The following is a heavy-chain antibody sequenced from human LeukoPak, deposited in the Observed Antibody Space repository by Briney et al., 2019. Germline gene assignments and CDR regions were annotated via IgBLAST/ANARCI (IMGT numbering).Heavy chain of an antibody. CDR3: AKDISGGNSETYIDY. V-gene: IGHV3-64*01. J-gene: IGHJ4*02. CDR1: GFTFSSYA. D-gene: IGHD4-23*01. CDR2: ISSNGGST. Sequence: GGSLRLSCAASGFTFSSYAMHWVRQAPGKGLEYVSAISSNGGSTYYANSVKGRFTISRDNSKNTLYLQMDSLRAEDTAVYYCAKDISGGNSETYIDYWGQGTLVTVSS.